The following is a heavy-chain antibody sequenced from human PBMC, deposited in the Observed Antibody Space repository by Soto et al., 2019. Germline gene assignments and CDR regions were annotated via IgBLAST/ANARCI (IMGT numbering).Heavy chain of an antibody. V-gene: IGHV3-23*01. J-gene: IGHJ5*02. CDR1: GFIFDNFG. Sequence: GGSLRLSCAASGFIFDNFGISWVRQAPGKGLEWISSISGSGFKKYYADSVKGRFTISRDNSKSTVYLELNDLSAEDTAVYHCAKNQGVELVPLATVDWFDPWGQGSVVTVSS. CDR3: AKNQGVELVPLATVDWFDP. D-gene: IGHD1-26*01. CDR2: ISGSGFKK.